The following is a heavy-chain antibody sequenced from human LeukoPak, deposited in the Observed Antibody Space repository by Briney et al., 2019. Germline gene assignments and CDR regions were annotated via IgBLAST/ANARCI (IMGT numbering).Heavy chain of an antibody. Sequence: GGSLRLSCAASGFTFSSYWMSWVRQAPGKGLEWVSSISSSSSYIYYADSVKGRFTISRDNAKNSLYLQMNSLRAEDTAVYYCARDPMTTVVYNWFDPWGQGTLVTVSS. J-gene: IGHJ5*02. CDR1: GFTFSSYW. V-gene: IGHV3-21*01. D-gene: IGHD4-23*01. CDR2: ISSSSSYI. CDR3: ARDPMTTVVYNWFDP.